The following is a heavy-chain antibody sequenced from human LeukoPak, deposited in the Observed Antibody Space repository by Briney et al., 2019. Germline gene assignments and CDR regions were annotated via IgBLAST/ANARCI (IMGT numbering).Heavy chain of an antibody. CDR2: ISSSGSTI. CDR1: GFTFSSYE. CDR3: ARQGLAVAGDY. D-gene: IGHD6-19*01. Sequence: GSLRLSCAASGFTFSSYEMNWVRQAPGKGLEWVSYISSSGSTIYYADSVKGRFTVSRDNAKNSLYLQMNSLRAEDTAVYYCARQGLAVAGDYWGKGTLVTVSS. J-gene: IGHJ4*02. V-gene: IGHV3-48*03.